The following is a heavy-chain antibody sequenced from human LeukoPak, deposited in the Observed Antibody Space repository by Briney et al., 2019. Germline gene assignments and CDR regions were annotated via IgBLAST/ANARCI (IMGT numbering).Heavy chain of an antibody. CDR3: ARVNVAAGTYFDNWFDP. CDR2: IYYSGST. CDR1: GGSISSYY. J-gene: IGHJ5*02. V-gene: IGHV4-59*01. D-gene: IGHD6-13*01. Sequence: SETLSLTRTVSGGSISSYYWSWIWQPPGKGLEWIGYIYYSGSTNYNPSLKSRVTISVDTSKNQFSLKPSSVTAADTAVYYCARVNVAAGTYFDNWFDPWGQGTLVTVSS.